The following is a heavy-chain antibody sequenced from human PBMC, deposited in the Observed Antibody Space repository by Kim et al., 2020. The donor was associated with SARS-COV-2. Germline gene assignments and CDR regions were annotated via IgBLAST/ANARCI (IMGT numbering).Heavy chain of an antibody. CDR1: GFTFSSYG. J-gene: IGHJ4*02. D-gene: IGHD2-15*01. CDR3: AKGPHRYCSGGSCYSGYFDY. V-gene: IGHV3-30*18. CDR2: ISYDGSNK. Sequence: GGSLRLSCAASGFTFSSYGMHWVRQAPGKGLEWVAVISYDGSNKYYADSVKGRFTISRDNSKNTLYLQMNSLRAEDTAVYYCAKGPHRYCSGGSCYSGYFDYWGQGTLVTVSS.